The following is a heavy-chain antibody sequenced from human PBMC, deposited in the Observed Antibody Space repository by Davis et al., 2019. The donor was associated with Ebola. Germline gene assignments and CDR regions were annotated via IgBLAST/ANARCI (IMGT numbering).Heavy chain of an antibody. V-gene: IGHV1-18*01. J-gene: IGHJ4*02. Sequence: ASVKVSCKASGYTFTSYGISWVRQAPGQGLEWMGWISAYNGNTNYAQKLQGRVTMTTDTSTSTAYMELRSLRSDDTAVYYCARDQQPSYTFWSGYYMFSNYWGQGTLVTVSS. CDR1: GYTFTSYG. CDR2: ISAYNGNT. D-gene: IGHD3-3*01. CDR3: ARDQQPSYTFWSGYYMFSNY.